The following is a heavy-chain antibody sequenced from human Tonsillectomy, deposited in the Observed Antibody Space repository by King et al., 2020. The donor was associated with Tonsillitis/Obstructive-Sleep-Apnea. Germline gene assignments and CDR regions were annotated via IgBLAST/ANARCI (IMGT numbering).Heavy chain of an antibody. V-gene: IGHV3-11*06. J-gene: IGHJ4*02. D-gene: IGHD6-13*01. CDR2: ITSSSSYT. CDR3: ARNAEAAEFFDF. CDR1: GFTFSDYS. Sequence: VKLVESGGGLVKPGGSLRLSCEASGFTFSDYSMSWIRQAPGKGVEWVSYITSSSSYTNYADSVKGRFTISRDNAKNSLNLQMNGLRAEDTAVYYCARNAEAAEFFDFWGQGTLVSVSS.